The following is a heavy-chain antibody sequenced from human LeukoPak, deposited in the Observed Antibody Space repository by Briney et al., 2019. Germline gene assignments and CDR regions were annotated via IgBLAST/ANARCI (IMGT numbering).Heavy chain of an antibody. CDR1: GGSFSGYD. J-gene: IGHJ5*02. CDR3: ARGGGYNWFDP. CDR2: INHSGST. Sequence: SETLSLTCAVYGGSFSGYDWSWIRQPPGKGLDLIGEINHSGSTNYNSSLKSLVTISVDMSKNQLSLNLSSVTATDTAMYHCARGGGYNWFDPWGQGTLVTVSS. V-gene: IGHV4-34*01.